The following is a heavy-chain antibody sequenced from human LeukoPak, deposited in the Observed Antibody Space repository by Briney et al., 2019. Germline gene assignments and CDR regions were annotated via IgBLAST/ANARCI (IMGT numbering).Heavy chain of an antibody. V-gene: IGHV3-23*01. CDR3: AKSRGSGSKMARGVNFDY. Sequence: PGGSLRLSCAASGFTFSDFAMSWVRQAPGKGLEWVSTISDGGTITYYADSVKGRFTISRDNSKNKLFLQMNSLRAEDTALYYCAKSRGSGSKMARGVNFDYWGQGTLVTVSS. CDR2: ISDGGTIT. CDR1: GFTFSDFA. J-gene: IGHJ4*02. D-gene: IGHD3-10*01.